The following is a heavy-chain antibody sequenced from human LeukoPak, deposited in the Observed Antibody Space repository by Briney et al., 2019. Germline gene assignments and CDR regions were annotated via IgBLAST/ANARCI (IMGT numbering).Heavy chain of an antibody. J-gene: IGHJ4*02. D-gene: IGHD3-22*01. CDR2: ISYDGSNK. Sequence: GGSLRLSCAASGFTFSSYGMHWVRQAPGKGLEWVAVISYDGSNKYYADSVKGRFTISRDNSKNTLYLQMNSLRAEDTAVYYCAKGYYDSSGYYKYYFDYWGQGTLVTVSS. CDR3: AKGYYDSSGYYKYYFDY. CDR1: GFTFSSYG. V-gene: IGHV3-30*18.